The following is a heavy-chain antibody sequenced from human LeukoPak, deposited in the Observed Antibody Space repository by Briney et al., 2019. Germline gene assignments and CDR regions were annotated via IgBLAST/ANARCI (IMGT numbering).Heavy chain of an antibody. CDR1: GYTFTGYY. CDR3: ARSCSGGSCYPEY. CDR2: INPNSGGT. V-gene: IGHV1-2*02. D-gene: IGHD2-15*01. Sequence: GASVKASCKASGYTFTGYYMHWVRQAPGQGLEWMGWINPNSGGTNYAQKFQGRVTMTRDTSISTAYMELSRLRSDDTAVYYCARSCSGGSCYPEYWGQGTLVTVSS. J-gene: IGHJ4*02.